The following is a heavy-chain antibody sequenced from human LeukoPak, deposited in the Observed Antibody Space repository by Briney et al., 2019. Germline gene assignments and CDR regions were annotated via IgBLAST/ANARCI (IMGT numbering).Heavy chain of an antibody. V-gene: IGHV4-30-4*01. CDR2: IYYSGST. CDR1: GCSISSGDYY. D-gene: IGHD2/OR15-2a*01. J-gene: IGHJ6*02. Sequence: SSQTLSLTCTVSGCSISSGDYYWRWIRQPPGKGLEWIGYIYYSGSTYYNPSLKSRVTISVDTSKNQFSLKLSSVTAADTAVYYCARGFSRLYYYYYGMDVWGQGTTVTVSS. CDR3: ARGFSRLYYYYYGMDV.